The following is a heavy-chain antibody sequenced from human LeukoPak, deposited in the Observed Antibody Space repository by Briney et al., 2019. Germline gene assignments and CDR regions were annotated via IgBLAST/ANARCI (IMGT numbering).Heavy chain of an antibody. CDR1: GFTFSNYW. Sequence: GGSLRLSCAASGFTFSNYWMSWGRQAPGKGLGYVANIKEAGSDKYYVDSVQGRFTISRDNAKTSLYLQMKSLRAEDTAVYYCARDQGIMFFDNWGQGTLVTVSS. J-gene: IGHJ4*02. CDR2: IKEAGSDK. V-gene: IGHV3-7*01. D-gene: IGHD2-21*01. CDR3: ARDQGIMFFDN.